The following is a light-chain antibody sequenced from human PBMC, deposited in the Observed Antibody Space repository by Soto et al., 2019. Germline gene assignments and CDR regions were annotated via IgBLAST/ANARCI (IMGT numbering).Light chain of an antibody. CDR2: GAS. J-gene: IGKJ5*01. Sequence: QSPGTLSLSPGERAILSCMASQTISSNYLAWYQQKPGQAPRLLIYGASGRATGIPDRFSGSGSGTDFTLTISRLEPEDFAVYYCQQYSSSLITFGQGTRLEIK. CDR3: QQYSSSLIT. CDR1: QTISSNY. V-gene: IGKV3-20*01.